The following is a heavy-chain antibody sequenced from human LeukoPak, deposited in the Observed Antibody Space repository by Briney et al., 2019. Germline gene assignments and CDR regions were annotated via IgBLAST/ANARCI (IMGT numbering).Heavy chain of an antibody. J-gene: IGHJ4*02. CDR3: ARDRGLIAVTAPGLDS. Sequence: GGSLRLPCVASEFTFSGYEMNWVRQAPGKGLEWVSYISSSGTTISYADSVKGRFTVSRDNAKNSLYLQMNSLRAEDTAVYYCARDRGLIAVTAPGLDSWGQGTLVTVSS. D-gene: IGHD6-19*01. V-gene: IGHV3-48*03. CDR1: EFTFSGYE. CDR2: ISSSGTTI.